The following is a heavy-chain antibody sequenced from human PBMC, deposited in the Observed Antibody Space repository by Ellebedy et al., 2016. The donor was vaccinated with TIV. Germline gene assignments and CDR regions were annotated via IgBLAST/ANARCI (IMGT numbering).Heavy chain of an antibody. J-gene: IGHJ4*02. CDR2: IKQDASER. CDR3: ARDQWLGRAYYFDS. D-gene: IGHD6-19*01. Sequence: GGSLRLSCVASGFTFSNYWMSWVRQAPGKGLEWVANIKQDASERYYVDSVKGRFSISRDNAKNSIYLQMNSLRDEDTAVYYWARDQWLGRAYYFDSWGQGILLIVSS. V-gene: IGHV3-7*01. CDR1: GFTFSNYW.